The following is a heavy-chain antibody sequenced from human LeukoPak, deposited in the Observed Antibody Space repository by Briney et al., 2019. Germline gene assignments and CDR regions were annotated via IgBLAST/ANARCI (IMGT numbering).Heavy chain of an antibody. Sequence: GGSLRLSCAASGFTFSNYAMTWVRQAPGKGLEWVSGISGSGGSTYYADSVKGRFTISRDNSKNTLYLQMNSLRAEDTAVYYCAKDDKYSSRIYYFDYWGQRTLVTVSS. CDR2: ISGSGGST. D-gene: IGHD6-13*01. V-gene: IGHV3-23*01. J-gene: IGHJ4*02. CDR3: AKDDKYSSRIYYFDY. CDR1: GFTFSNYA.